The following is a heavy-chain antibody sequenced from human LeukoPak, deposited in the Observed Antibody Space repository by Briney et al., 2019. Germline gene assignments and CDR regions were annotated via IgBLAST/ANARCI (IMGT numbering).Heavy chain of an antibody. Sequence: GGSLRLSCAASGFTFSSYSMNWVRQAPGKGLEWVSSISSSSSYIYYADSVKGRFTISRDNAKNSLYLQMNSLRAEDTAVYYCATRGGYCSGGSCYGGAFDIWGQGTMVTVSS. D-gene: IGHD2-15*01. CDR1: GFTFSSYS. V-gene: IGHV3-21*01. CDR3: ATRGGYCSGGSCYGGAFDI. CDR2: ISSSSSYI. J-gene: IGHJ3*02.